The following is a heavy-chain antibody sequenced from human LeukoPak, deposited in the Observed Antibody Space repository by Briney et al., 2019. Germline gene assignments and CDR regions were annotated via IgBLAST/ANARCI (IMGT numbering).Heavy chain of an antibody. D-gene: IGHD3-22*01. CDR1: GGSFSGYY. J-gene: IGHJ4*02. V-gene: IGHV4-34*01. Sequence: SETLSLTCAVYGGSFSGYYWSWIRQPPGKGLEWIGEINHSGSTNYNPSLKSRVTMSVDTSKNQFSLKLSSVTAADTAVYYCARDAYYYDSSGYYRFDYWGQGTLVTVSS. CDR2: INHSGST. CDR3: ARDAYYYDSSGYYRFDY.